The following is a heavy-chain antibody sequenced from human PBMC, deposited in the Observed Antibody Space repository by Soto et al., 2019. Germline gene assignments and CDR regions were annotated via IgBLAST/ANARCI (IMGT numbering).Heavy chain of an antibody. J-gene: IGHJ4*02. CDR1: GDTFKSYS. D-gene: IGHD4-17*01. CDR3: ARGFLSDYGGFSVAYGLDS. CDR2: IIPLSDTT. Sequence: QVQLVQSGAEVKKPGSSVKVSCRASGDTFKSYSIIWVRQAPGQGHEWMGGIIPLSDTTNYAQKFQDRVTFTADEFSNTAYMGLDSLTSEDTAVYYCARGFLSDYGGFSVAYGLDSWGQGTLVSVSS. V-gene: IGHV1-69*12.